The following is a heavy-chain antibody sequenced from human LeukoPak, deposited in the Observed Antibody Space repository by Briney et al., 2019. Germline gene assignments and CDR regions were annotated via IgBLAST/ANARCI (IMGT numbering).Heavy chain of an antibody. CDR3: AKDLRIARLLDY. V-gene: IGHV3-48*01. Sequence: PGGSLRLSCAASGFTFSNYGINWVRQAPGKGLEWVSYISSSSSIINYADSVKGRFTISRDNSKNTLYLQMNSLRAEDTAVYYCAKDLRIARLLDYWGQGTLVTVSS. J-gene: IGHJ4*02. CDR2: ISSSSSII. D-gene: IGHD6-13*01. CDR1: GFTFSNYG.